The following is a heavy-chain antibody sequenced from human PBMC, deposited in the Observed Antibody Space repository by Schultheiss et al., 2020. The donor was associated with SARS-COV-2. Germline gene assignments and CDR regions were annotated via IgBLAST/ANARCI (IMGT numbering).Heavy chain of an antibody. CDR2: IRSKANSYAT. CDR3: TRGYYYGMDV. V-gene: IGHV3-73*01. CDR1: GFTFSSYS. J-gene: IGHJ6*02. Sequence: GGSLRLSCAASGFTFSSYSMNWVRQAPGKGLEWVGRIRSKANSYATAYAASVKGRFTISRDDSKNTAYLQMNSLKTEDTAVYYCTRGYYYGMDVWGQGTTVTVSS.